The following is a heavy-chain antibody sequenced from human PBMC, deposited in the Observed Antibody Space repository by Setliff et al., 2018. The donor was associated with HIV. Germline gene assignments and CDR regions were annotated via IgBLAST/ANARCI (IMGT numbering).Heavy chain of an antibody. CDR2: INGDGSTP. CDR3: AKEREYYYDSSGSEY. CDR1: GFTFSAYW. Sequence: LRLSCAASGFTFSAYWMHWVRQSPGRGLVGVSHINGDGSTPTYADSVKGRFTISRDNAKNTLYLQMNSLRANDTAVYYCAKEREYYYDSSGSEYWGQGTLVTVSS. D-gene: IGHD3-22*01. V-gene: IGHV3-74*01. J-gene: IGHJ4*02.